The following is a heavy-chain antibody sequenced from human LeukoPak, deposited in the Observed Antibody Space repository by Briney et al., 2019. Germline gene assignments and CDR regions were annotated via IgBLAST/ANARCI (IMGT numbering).Heavy chain of an antibody. CDR2: ISWNSGTI. CDR1: GFTFDDYA. CDR3: AKVFVSSGWSDFDY. D-gene: IGHD6-19*01. J-gene: IGHJ4*02. V-gene: IGHV3-9*01. Sequence: GRSLRLSCAASGFTFDDYAMHWVRQAPGKGLEWVSGISWNSGTIVYADSVKGRLTISRDNAKNSLYLQMNSLRAEDTALYYCAKVFVSSGWSDFDYWGQGTLVTVSS.